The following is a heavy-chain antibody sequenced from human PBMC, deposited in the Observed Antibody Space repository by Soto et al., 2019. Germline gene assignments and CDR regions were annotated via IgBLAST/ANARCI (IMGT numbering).Heavy chain of an antibody. CDR2: IYYSGST. D-gene: IGHD3-10*01. J-gene: IGHJ6*02. CDR1: GGSISSGGYY. CDR3: ARDAMSRLGHYGMDV. V-gene: IGHV4-31*03. Sequence: SETLSLTCTVSGGSISSGGYYWSWIRQHPGKGLEWVGYIYYSGSTYYNPSLKRRVTISVDTSKNQFSLKLCSVTVEDTAVYYCARDAMSRLGHYGMDVWGQGTTVTVSS.